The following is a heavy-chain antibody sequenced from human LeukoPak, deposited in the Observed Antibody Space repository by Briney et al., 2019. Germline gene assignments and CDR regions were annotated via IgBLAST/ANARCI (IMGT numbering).Heavy chain of an antibody. CDR2: ISGSGGST. V-gene: IGHV3-23*01. D-gene: IGHD3-22*01. Sequence: GGSLRLSCAASGFTFSSYAMSWVRQAPGKGLEWVSAISGSGGSTYYADSVKGWFTISRDNSKNTLYLQMNSLRAEDTAVYYCAKTYYYDSSGYYGTVAEYFQHWGQGTLVTVSS. CDR3: AKTYYYDSSGYYGTVAEYFQH. CDR1: GFTFSSYA. J-gene: IGHJ1*01.